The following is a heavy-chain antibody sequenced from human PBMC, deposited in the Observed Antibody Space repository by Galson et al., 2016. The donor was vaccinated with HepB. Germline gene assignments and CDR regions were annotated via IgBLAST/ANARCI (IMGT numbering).Heavy chain of an antibody. CDR1: GASVRRPDNY. J-gene: IGHJ3*02. Sequence: ETLSLTCTVSGASVRRPDNYWSWIRQPPGKGLEWIGYLYYGDKTNYSPSLQGRATISVDTSDNQASLTSFSLSLTSVTAADTAVYYCARVSRDAFDIWGQGTMVAVSS. CDR2: LYYGDKT. V-gene: IGHV4-61*08. CDR3: ARVSRDAFDI.